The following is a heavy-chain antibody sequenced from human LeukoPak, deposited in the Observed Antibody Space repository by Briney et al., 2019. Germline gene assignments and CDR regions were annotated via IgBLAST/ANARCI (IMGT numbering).Heavy chain of an antibody. D-gene: IGHD3-3*01. V-gene: IGHV3-21*01. J-gene: IGHJ4*02. CDR3: ATDRGWRTSGYYLYYFEY. Sequence: GGSLRLSCAASGFTFSSYSMNWVRQAPGKGLEWVSSISSSSSYIYYADSVKGRFTISRDNAKNSLYLQMNSLRAEDTAVYYCATDRGWRTSGYYLYYFEYWGQGTLVTYSS. CDR1: GFTFSSYS. CDR2: ISSSSSYI.